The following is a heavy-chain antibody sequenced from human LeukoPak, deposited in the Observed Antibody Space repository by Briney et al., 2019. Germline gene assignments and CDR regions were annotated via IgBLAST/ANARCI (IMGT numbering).Heavy chain of an antibody. CDR2: IYYSGST. CDR3: ARRGLATYYFDY. CDR1: GGSISSYY. J-gene: IGHJ4*02. V-gene: IGHV4-59*08. Sequence: NPSETLSLTCTVSGGSISSYYWSWIRQPPGKGLEWIGYIYYSGSTNYNPSLKSRVTISVDTSKNQFSLKLSSVTAADTAVYYCARRGLATYYFDYWGQGTLSPSPQ. D-gene: IGHD5-12*01.